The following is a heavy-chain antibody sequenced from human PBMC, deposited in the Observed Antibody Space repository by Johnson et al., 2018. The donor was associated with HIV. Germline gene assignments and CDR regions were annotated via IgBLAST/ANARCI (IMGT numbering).Heavy chain of an antibody. CDR1: GFTFIDYY. J-gene: IGHJ3*02. D-gene: IGHD6-13*01. CDR2: ISGSGSTI. V-gene: IGHV3-11*04. CDR3: ARGRYSSSWYVGGLDAFDI. Sequence: QVQLVESGGGLVKPGGSLRLSCAGSGFTFIDYYMSWIRRAPGKGLEWISYISGSGSTIYYADSVKGRFTISRDNAKNSLYLQINSLRAEDTAMYYCARGRYSSSWYVGGLDAFDIWGQGTMVTVSS.